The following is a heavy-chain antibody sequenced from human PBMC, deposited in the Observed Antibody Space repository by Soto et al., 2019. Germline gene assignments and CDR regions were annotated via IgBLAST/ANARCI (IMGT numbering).Heavy chain of an antibody. Sequence: GGSLRLSCAASGFTLSSYWMSWVRQAPGKGLEWVANIKQDGSEKYYVDSVKGRFTISRGNAKNSLYLQMNSLRAEDTAVYYCASSLIEYSGYEAPDYWGQGTLVTVSS. J-gene: IGHJ4*02. CDR1: GFTLSSYW. CDR3: ASSLIEYSGYEAPDY. D-gene: IGHD5-12*01. CDR2: IKQDGSEK. V-gene: IGHV3-7*01.